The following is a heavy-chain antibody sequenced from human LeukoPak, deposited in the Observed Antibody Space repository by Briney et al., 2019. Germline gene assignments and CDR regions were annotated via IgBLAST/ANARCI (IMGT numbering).Heavy chain of an antibody. CDR3: ARDWNSDAFDI. V-gene: IGHV3-7*01. Sequence: HPSETLSLTCTVSGYSISSGYYWGWVRQAPGKGLEWVANIKQDGSEKYYVDSVKGRFTISRDNAKNSLYLQMNSLRAEDTAVYYCARDWNSDAFDIWGQGTMVTVSS. D-gene: IGHD1-1*01. J-gene: IGHJ3*02. CDR2: IKQDGSEK. CDR1: GYSISSGYY.